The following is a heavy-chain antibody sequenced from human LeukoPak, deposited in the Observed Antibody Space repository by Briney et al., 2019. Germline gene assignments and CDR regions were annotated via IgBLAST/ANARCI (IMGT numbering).Heavy chain of an antibody. D-gene: IGHD2-15*01. V-gene: IGHV3-15*01. Sequence: TGGSLRLSCAASGFTFSNAWMSWVRQAPGKGLEWVGRIKSKTDGGTTDYAAPVKGRFTISRDDSKNTLYLQVNSLKTEDTAVYYCTTMSLGYCSGGSCQRDYWGQGTLVTVSS. CDR3: TTMSLGYCSGGSCQRDY. J-gene: IGHJ4*02. CDR2: IKSKTDGGTT. CDR1: GFTFSNAW.